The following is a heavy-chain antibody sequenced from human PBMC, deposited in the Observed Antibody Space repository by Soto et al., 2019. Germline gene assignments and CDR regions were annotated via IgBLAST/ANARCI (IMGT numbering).Heavy chain of an antibody. CDR2: INAGNGNT. J-gene: IGHJ5*02. Sequence: ASVKVSCKASGYTFTSYAMHWVRQAPGQRLEWMGWINAGNGNTKYSQKFQGRVTITRDTSASTAYMELSSLRSEDTAVYYCARDLIVVDHLGFDPWGQGTLVTVSS. CDR3: ARDLIVVDHLGFDP. V-gene: IGHV1-3*01. CDR1: GYTFTSYA. D-gene: IGHD2-15*01.